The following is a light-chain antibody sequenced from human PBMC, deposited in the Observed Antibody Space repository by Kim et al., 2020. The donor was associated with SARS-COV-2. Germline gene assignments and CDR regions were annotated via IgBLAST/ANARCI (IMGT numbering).Light chain of an antibody. CDR1: QSISSY. CDR2: AAS. V-gene: IGKV1-39*01. CDR3: QQTDTIPYT. Sequence: SASVGDRVTITCRASQSISSYLNWYQQKPGEAPRLLIYAASNLQSGVPSRFSGSGSETDFTLTITTLQPEDFATYSCQQTDTIPYTFGQGTKLGDQ. J-gene: IGKJ2*01.